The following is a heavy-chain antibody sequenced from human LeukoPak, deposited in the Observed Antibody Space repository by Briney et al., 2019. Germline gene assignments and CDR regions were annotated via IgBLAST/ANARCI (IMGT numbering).Heavy chain of an antibody. CDR2: IQSNGRNK. CDR3: ARESEGGTGTSCPDY. CDR1: GFIFISDD. Sequence: PGGSLRLSCAASGFIFISDDMHMVRQAPSKGLEWVAGIQSNGRNKYYVDSVKGRFAISRDNSKSTLYLQVNSLRVEDTALYYCARESEGGTGTSCPDYWGQGTLVTVSS. D-gene: IGHD2-2*01. V-gene: IGHV3-33*05. J-gene: IGHJ4*02.